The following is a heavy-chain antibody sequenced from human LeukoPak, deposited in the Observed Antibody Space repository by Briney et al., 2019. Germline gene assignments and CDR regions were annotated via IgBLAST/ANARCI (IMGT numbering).Heavy chain of an antibody. V-gene: IGHV3-7*03. CDR1: GFIFGGYW. CDR2: MKEDGSEI. Sequence: GGSLRLSCAASGFIFGGYWMSWIRQAPGKGLEWVASMKEDGSEIHHVDSVKGRFIISRDNAKNSLYLQMNTLRAEDTAVYYCARGGYSRHDYWGQGILVTVSS. D-gene: IGHD5-12*01. CDR3: ARGGYSRHDY. J-gene: IGHJ4*02.